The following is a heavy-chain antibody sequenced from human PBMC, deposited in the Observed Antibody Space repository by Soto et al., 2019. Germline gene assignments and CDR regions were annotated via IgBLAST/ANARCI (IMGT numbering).Heavy chain of an antibody. D-gene: IGHD3-3*01. CDR2: INHSGST. CDR3: ARAYVLRFLEWSAYYYYGMDV. V-gene: IGHV4-34*01. Sequence: SETLSLSCAVYGGSLIGYYRSWISQSPGKGLEWIGEINHSGSTNYNPSLKSRVTISVDTSKNQFSLKLSSVTAADTAVYYCARAYVLRFLEWSAYYYYGMDVWGQGTTVTVS. CDR1: GGSLIGYY. J-gene: IGHJ6*02.